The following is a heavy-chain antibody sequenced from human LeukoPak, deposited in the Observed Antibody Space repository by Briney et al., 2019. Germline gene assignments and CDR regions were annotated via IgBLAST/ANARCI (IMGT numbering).Heavy chain of an antibody. V-gene: IGHV1-2*02. Sequence: ASVTVSCKASGYTFTGYYMHWVRQAPGQGLEWMGWINPNSGGTNYAQKFQGRVTMTRDTSISTAYMELSRLRSDDTAVYYCARVSSRYYDSSGYLQRFDYWGQGTLVTVSS. CDR1: GYTFTGYY. CDR2: INPNSGGT. J-gene: IGHJ4*02. D-gene: IGHD3-22*01. CDR3: ARVSSRYYDSSGYLQRFDY.